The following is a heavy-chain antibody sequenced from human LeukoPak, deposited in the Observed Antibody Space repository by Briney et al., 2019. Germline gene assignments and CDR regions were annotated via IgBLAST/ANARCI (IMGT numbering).Heavy chain of an antibody. CDR3: AREILAPGKTHDY. J-gene: IGHJ4*02. CDR1: GFTFSNYW. Sequence: GGSLRLSCAASGFTFSNYWMHWVRQVPGKGLVWVSRINDDGSATFYADSVKGRFTISRDNAKNTLFLQMSSLRAEDTVVYFCAREILAPGKTHDYWGQGTLVTVSS. V-gene: IGHV3-74*01. CDR2: INDDGSAT.